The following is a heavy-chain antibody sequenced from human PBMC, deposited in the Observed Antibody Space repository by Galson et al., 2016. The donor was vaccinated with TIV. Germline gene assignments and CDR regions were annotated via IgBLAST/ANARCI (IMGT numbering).Heavy chain of an antibody. CDR3: ARRGNYFSDAFDI. V-gene: IGHV3-74*01. J-gene: IGHJ3*02. D-gene: IGHD1-7*01. Sequence: SLRLSCAASGFTFSNYWMHWVRQAPGRGLVWVSRINSDGSTTTYADSVEGRFTISRDNAEDSLYLQINSLRAEDTALYYCARRGNYFSDAFDIWGQGTMVTVSS. CDR1: GFTFSNYW. CDR2: INSDGSTT.